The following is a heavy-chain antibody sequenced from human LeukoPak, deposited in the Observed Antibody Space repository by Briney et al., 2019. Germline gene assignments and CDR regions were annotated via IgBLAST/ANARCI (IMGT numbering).Heavy chain of an antibody. CDR3: ARGGFYGIPIFGVARGVVFNY. CDR1: GGSFSGYY. Sequence: KPSETLSLTCAVYGGSFSGYYCSWIRQPPGKGLEWIGEINHSGSTNYNPSLKSRVTISVDKSKNRFSLKLSSVTAAETAVYYCARGGFYGIPIFGVARGVVFNYWGQGTLVTVSS. CDR2: INHSGST. D-gene: IGHD3-3*01. J-gene: IGHJ4*02. V-gene: IGHV4-34*01.